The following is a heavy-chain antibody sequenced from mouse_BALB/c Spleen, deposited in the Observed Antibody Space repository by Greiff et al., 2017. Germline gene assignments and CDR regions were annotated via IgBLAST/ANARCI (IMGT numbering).Heavy chain of an antibody. CDR2: ISSGGSYP. CDR3: ARDGDYYGTFDV. CDR1: GFTFSSYP. D-gene: IGHD1-1*01. Sequence: EVKLVESGGGLVKPGGSLNLSLAASGFTFSSYPLSWVRHAPGKGLGWVAKISSGGSYPYYPDTVTGRFTISRDNAKNTLYLEMSSLRSEDTAMYYCARDGDYYGTFDVWGAGTTVTVSS. V-gene: IGHV5-9-4*01. J-gene: IGHJ1*01.